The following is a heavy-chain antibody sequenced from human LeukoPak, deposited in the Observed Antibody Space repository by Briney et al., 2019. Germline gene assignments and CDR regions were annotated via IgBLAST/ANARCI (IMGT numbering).Heavy chain of an antibody. CDR3: ARDCGYSYGHYYFDY. V-gene: IGHV1-2*06. D-gene: IGHD5-18*01. CDR2: INPNSGGT. J-gene: IGHJ4*02. CDR1: GYTFTGYY. Sequence: GSSVKVSCKASGYTFTGYYMHWLRQAPGQALEWMGRINPNSGGTNYAQKFQARVTMTRDTFISTAYMERSRLRSDDTAVYYCARDCGYSYGHYYFDYWGQETLVTVSS.